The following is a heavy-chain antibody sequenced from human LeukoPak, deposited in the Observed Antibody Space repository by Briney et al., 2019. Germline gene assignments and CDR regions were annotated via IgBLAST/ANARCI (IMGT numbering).Heavy chain of an antibody. J-gene: IGHJ4*02. CDR2: IIQDGSEK. CDR1: GVTFSSSW. Sequence: QPGGSLRLSCAASGVTFSSSWMSWVRQAPGKGLEWVANIIQDGSEKYYVDSVKGRFTISRDNARNSLYLQMNGLRAEDTAAYYCVRDNWNDVYWGQGTLVTVSS. V-gene: IGHV3-7*01. D-gene: IGHD1-1*01. CDR3: VRDNWNDVY.